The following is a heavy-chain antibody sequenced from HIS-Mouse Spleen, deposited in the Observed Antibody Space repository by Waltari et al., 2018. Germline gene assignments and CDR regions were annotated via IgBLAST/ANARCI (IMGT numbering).Heavy chain of an antibody. J-gene: IGHJ4*02. CDR3: AKDRQQLGFDY. Sequence: QVQLVESGGGVVQPGRSLRLSCAASGFHFSSYGMHWVRQAPGKGLEWVAVISYDGSNKYYADSVKGRFTISRDNSKNTLYLQMNSLRAEDTAVYYCAKDRQQLGFDYWGQGTLVTVSS. V-gene: IGHV3-30*18. D-gene: IGHD6-13*01. CDR2: ISYDGSNK. CDR1: GFHFSSYG.